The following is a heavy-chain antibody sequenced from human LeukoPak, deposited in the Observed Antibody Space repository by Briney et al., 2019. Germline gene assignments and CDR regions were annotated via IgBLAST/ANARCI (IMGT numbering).Heavy chain of an antibody. V-gene: IGHV1-18*01. D-gene: IGHD2-2*01. CDR2: ISAYNGNT. J-gene: IGHJ6*02. Sequence: GASVKVSCKASGYTFTSYGISWVRQAPGQGLEWMGWISAYNGNTNYAQKLQGRVTMTTGTSTSTAYMELRSPRSDDTAVYYCARDLVPAAMWGYYYYGMDVWGQGTTVTVSS. CDR1: GYTFTSYG. CDR3: ARDLVPAAMWGYYYYGMDV.